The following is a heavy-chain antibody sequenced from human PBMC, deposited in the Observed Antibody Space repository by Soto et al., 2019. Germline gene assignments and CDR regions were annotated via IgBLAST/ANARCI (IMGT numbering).Heavy chain of an antibody. CDR3: ARGYYDSSGYYSLETPPDY. V-gene: IGHV1-69*06. D-gene: IGHD3-22*01. J-gene: IGHJ4*02. CDR2: IIPIFGTA. CDR1: GGTFSSYA. Sequence: SVKVSCKASGGTFSSYAISWVRQAPGQGLEWMGGIIPIFGTANYAQKFQGRLTITADKSTSTAYMELSSLRSEDTAVYYCARGYYDSSGYYSLETPPDYWGQGTLVTVSS.